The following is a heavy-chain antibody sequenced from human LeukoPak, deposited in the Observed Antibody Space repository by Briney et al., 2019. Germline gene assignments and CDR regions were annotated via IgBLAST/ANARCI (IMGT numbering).Heavy chain of an antibody. D-gene: IGHD3-22*01. CDR2: IFYTGST. J-gene: IGHJ4*02. Sequence: SETLSLTCTVSGGPINNYFWSWIRQPPGKGLEWIGHIFYTGSTNYNPPLKSRVTISEDTSKNQFSLKLTSVTAADTAVYFCARHREYYESSGYGTSFDYWGQGTLVTVSS. CDR1: GGPINNYF. V-gene: IGHV4-59*08. CDR3: ARHREYYESSGYGTSFDY.